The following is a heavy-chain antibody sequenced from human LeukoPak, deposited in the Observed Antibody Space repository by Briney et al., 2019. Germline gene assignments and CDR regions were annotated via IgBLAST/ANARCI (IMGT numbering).Heavy chain of an antibody. D-gene: IGHD3-10*01. V-gene: IGHV4-39*02. J-gene: IGHJ3*02. CDR2: IYYSGGT. CDR1: GGSISSSNNY. CDR3: ARGFAPSRNDAFDI. Sequence: SETLSLTCTVSGGSISSSNNYWGWIRQPPGKGLEWIATIYYSGGTYYTPSLKSRVTISVDTSKTQFSLKLSSMTAADTAVYYCARGFAPSRNDAFDIWGQGTMVTVSS.